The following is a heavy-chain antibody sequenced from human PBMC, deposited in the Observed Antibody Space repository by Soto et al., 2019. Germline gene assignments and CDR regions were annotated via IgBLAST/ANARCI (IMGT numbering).Heavy chain of an antibody. V-gene: IGHV1-69*13. Sequence: SVKVSCKASGGTLTISSHGISWVRQAPGQGLEWMGGIIAMFGTANYAQKFQGRVTITADESTSTAYMELSSLRSEDTAVYYCGVPFWAIYRFRTQGMVVWGLGIAVTVSS. CDR2: IIAMFGTA. CDR1: GGTLTISSHG. CDR3: GVPFWAIYRFRTQGMVV. J-gene: IGHJ6*02. D-gene: IGHD3-16*02.